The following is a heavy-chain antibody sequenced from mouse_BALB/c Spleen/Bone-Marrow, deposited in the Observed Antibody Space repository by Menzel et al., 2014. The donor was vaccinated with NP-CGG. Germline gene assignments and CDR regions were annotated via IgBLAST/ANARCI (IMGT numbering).Heavy chain of an antibody. V-gene: IGHV5-6-5*01. Sequence: LEESGGRLVTPGTPLTLTCTASGFSLSSYYMTWVRQAPGKGLEWLGIISSSGTTDYASWAQGRLTISKTSTTVDPKITSPTTEDTATYFCVRVVNYGSGLALWGQGTLVTVS. CDR1: GFSLSSYY. CDR2: ISSSGTT. CDR3: VRVVNYGSGLAL. J-gene: IGHJ3*01. D-gene: IGHD2-1*01.